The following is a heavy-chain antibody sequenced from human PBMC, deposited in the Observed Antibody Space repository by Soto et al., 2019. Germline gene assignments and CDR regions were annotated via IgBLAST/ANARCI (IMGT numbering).Heavy chain of an antibody. J-gene: IGHJ4*02. CDR3: AAGGGLPRYY. Sequence: ASEILSLTCTVSGGSISSGGYSWSWIRQPPGKGLEWIGYIYHSGSTYYNPSLKSRVTISVDRSKNQFSLKLSSVTAADTAVYYCAAGGGLPRYYWGQGTLVTVSS. CDR1: GGSISSGGYS. D-gene: IGHD5-12*01. CDR2: IYHSGST. V-gene: IGHV4-30-2*01.